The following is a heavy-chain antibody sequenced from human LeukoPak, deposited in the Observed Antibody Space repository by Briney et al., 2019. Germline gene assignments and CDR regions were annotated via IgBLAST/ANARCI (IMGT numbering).Heavy chain of an antibody. D-gene: IGHD1-26*01. CDR3: ARTSLVGATPSPY. J-gene: IGHJ4*02. CDR2: ISAYNGNT. Sequence: ASVKVSCKASGYTFTSSGISWVRQAPGQGLEWMGWISAYNGNTKYTQNLQGRVTMTTDTSTSTAYMDLRSLRSDDTAVYYCARTSLVGATPSPYWGQGTLVTVSS. CDR1: GYTFTSSG. V-gene: IGHV1-18*01.